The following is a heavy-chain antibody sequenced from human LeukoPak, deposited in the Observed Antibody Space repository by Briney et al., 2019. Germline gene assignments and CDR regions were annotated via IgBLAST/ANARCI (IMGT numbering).Heavy chain of an antibody. Sequence: GGSLRLSCSASGFSINTYAMSWVRQAPGKGLEWVSGINDSGNGTHYADSVKGRFTISRDNTKNTLYLRMNSLRADDTAIYYCASVVVVAVRPWWGQGTLVSVSS. CDR3: ASVVVVAVRPW. CDR1: GFSINTYA. D-gene: IGHD2-21*02. CDR2: INDSGNGT. J-gene: IGHJ4*02. V-gene: IGHV3-23*01.